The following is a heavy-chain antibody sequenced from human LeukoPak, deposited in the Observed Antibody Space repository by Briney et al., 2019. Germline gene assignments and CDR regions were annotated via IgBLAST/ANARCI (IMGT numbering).Heavy chain of an antibody. V-gene: IGHV3-53*01. CDR1: GFTVSNNY. Sequence: GGSLRLSCAASGFTVSNNYMSWVRQAPGKGLEWVSVIYSGGSTYYADSAKGRFTISRDNSKNTLYLQMNSPRAEDTAVYYCARRGQRDAFDIWGQGTMVTVSS. D-gene: IGHD3-10*01. J-gene: IGHJ3*02. CDR3: ARRGQRDAFDI. CDR2: IYSGGST.